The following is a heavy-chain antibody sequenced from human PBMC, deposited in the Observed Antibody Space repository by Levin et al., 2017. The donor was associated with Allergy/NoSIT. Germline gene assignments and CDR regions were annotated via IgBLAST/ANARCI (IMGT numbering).Heavy chain of an antibody. CDR3: ARVDGARFGDALNYMDV. Sequence: ASVKVSCKASGYTFTGYYMHWVRQAPGQGLEWMGWINPNSGGTSYAQKFQGRVTMTRDTSISTAYMELSRLRSDDTAVYYCARVDGARFGDALNYMDVWGKGTTVTVSS. CDR1: GYTFTGYY. J-gene: IGHJ6*03. V-gene: IGHV1-2*02. D-gene: IGHD3-10*01. CDR2: INPNSGGT.